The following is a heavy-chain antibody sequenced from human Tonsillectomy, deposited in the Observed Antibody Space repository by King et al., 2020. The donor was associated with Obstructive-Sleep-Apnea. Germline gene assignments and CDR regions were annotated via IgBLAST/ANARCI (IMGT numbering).Heavy chain of an antibody. CDR3: ARVGSSGYATEEH. CDR2: ISSSSTYR. Sequence: VQLVESGGGLVKPGGSLRLSCAASGFTFSDYYMSWIRQAPGKGLEWVSDISSSSTYRKYTNSVKGRFTISRDNANNSLYLQMNSLRVEDTAVYYCARVGSSGYATEEHWGQGTLVTVSS. V-gene: IGHV3-11*06. CDR1: GFTFSDYY. J-gene: IGHJ4*02. D-gene: IGHD5-12*01.